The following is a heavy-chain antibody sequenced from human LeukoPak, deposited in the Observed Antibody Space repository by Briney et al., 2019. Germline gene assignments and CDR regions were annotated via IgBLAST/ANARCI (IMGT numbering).Heavy chain of an antibody. V-gene: IGHV4-59*11. D-gene: IGHD4-17*01. CDR1: AASFSSHY. CDR2: ISYIGST. Sequence: PSETLSLTCAVSAASFSSHYWTWIRQSPGKGLEWIGYISYIGSTNYNPSLKSRVTISIDTSRNQLSLKLRSVTAADTAVYYCARDLVTVTKGFDIWGQGTMVSVSS. CDR3: ARDLVTVTKGFDI. J-gene: IGHJ3*02.